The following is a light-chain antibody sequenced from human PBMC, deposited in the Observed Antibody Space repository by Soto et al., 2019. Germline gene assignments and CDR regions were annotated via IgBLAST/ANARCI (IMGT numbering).Light chain of an antibody. J-gene: IGKJ2*01. V-gene: IGKV1-5*03. Sequence: DIQMTQSPSTLSASVGDRVTITCRASQTISGWLAWYQQKPGKAPKLLIYKASTLQSGVPSRFSGSGSGTEFTLTINSLQPDDFATYYRQQYNSYPYTFGQGTKLEIK. CDR1: QTISGW. CDR2: KAS. CDR3: QQYNSYPYT.